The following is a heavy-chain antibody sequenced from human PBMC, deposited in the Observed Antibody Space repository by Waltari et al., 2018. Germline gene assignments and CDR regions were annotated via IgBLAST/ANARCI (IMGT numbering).Heavy chain of an antibody. CDR2: IKQDGSDK. V-gene: IGHV3-7*01. Sequence: EVQLVESGGGLVQPGGSLRLSCAASGFTFSSYWMSWVRQAPGKGLEWVANIKQDGSDKDDVDAVKGRFTISRDNAKNSLYLQMNSLRAEDTAVYYCARHYDSSGYFHYYYYMDVWGKGTTVTVSS. J-gene: IGHJ6*03. CDR1: GFTFSSYW. CDR3: ARHYDSSGYFHYYYYMDV. D-gene: IGHD3-22*01.